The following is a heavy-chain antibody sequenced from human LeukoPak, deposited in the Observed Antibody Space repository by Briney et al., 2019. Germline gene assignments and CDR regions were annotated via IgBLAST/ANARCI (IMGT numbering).Heavy chain of an antibody. CDR1: GFTFSNYI. V-gene: IGHV3-48*02. J-gene: IGHJ4*02. Sequence: PGGSLRLSCAASGFTFSNYIMNWVRQAPGKGLEWLSYISSSSSPIYYADSVKGRFTISRDNAKNSLYLQMNSLRDEDTGGYYCARVNWNDVGSFDYWGQGTLVTVSS. D-gene: IGHD1-20*01. CDR2: ISSSSSPI. CDR3: ARVNWNDVGSFDY.